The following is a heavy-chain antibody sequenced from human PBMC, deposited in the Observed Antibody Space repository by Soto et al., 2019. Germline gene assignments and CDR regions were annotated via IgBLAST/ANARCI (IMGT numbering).Heavy chain of an antibody. CDR1: AGSVSSGSYY. CDR2: ISYSGST. J-gene: IGHJ4*02. D-gene: IGHD6-6*01. CDR3: ARESSSAFRYHFDY. Sequence: ASETLSLTCTVSAGSVSSGSYYLSWLRQPPGKGLEWIGYISYSGSTNYNPSLKSRVPLSVDTSKNQFSLKLRAVTAADTAVYYGARESSSAFRYHFDYWTQGTLVTVSS. V-gene: IGHV4-61*01.